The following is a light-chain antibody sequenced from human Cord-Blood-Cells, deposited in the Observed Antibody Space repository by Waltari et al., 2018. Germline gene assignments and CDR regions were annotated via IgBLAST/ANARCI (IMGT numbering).Light chain of an antibody. CDR2: AAS. J-gene: IGKJ2*01. CDR1: QGISNY. CDR3: QKYNSAPYT. Sequence: DIQMPQSPSSLSASVGDRVTITFRARQGISNYLAWYQQKPGKVPKLLIYAASTLQSGVPSRFSGSGSGTDFTLTISSLQPEDVATYYCQKYNSAPYTFGQGTKLEIK. V-gene: IGKV1-27*01.